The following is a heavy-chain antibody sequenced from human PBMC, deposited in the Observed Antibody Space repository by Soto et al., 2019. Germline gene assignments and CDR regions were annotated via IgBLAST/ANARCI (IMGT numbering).Heavy chain of an antibody. V-gene: IGHV3-30*18. D-gene: IGHD3-9*01. CDR1: GLTFSSYG. CDR2: ISYDGSNK. Sequence: QVQLVESGGGVVQPGRSLRLSCAASGLTFSSYGMQWVRQAPGKGLEWVAVISYDGSNKYHADSVKGRFTISRDNSKNTLDLQMNSLRAEDTAVYYCAKSNDILTGYYYSFDYWGQGTLVTVSS. CDR3: AKSNDILTGYYYSFDY. J-gene: IGHJ4*02.